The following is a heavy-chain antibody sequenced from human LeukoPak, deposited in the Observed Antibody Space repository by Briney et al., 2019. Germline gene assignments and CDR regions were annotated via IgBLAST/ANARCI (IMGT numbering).Heavy chain of an antibody. J-gene: IGHJ4*02. V-gene: IGHV3-74*01. CDR1: GVTFSSYL. D-gene: IGHD3-22*01. CDR2: IEGDGSTT. CDR3: TRRYYDSSGYDY. Sequence: GGSLRLSCAASGVTFSSYLMHWVRQAPGKGLEWVSRIEGDGSTTTYADSVKGRFTISRDNAKNTVYLQVNSLRAEDTAVYYCTRRYYDSSGYDYWGQGTQVTVSS.